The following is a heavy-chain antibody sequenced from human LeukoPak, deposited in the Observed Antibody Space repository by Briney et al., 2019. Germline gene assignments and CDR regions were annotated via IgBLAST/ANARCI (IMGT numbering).Heavy chain of an antibody. CDR1: GFTFSSYS. CDR2: ISSSSSYR. V-gene: IGHV3-21*01. Sequence: GGSLRLSCAASGFTFSSYSMNWVRQAPGKGLEWVSSISSSSSYRYYADSVKGRFTISRDNAKNSLYLQMNSLRAEDTAVYYCARAYDYGDYGYQIWGQGTMVTVSS. J-gene: IGHJ3*02. CDR3: ARAYDYGDYGYQI. D-gene: IGHD4-17*01.